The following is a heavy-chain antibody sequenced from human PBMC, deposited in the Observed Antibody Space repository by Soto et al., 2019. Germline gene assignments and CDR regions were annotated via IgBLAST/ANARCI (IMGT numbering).Heavy chain of an antibody. Sequence: QVQLVQSGAEVKKPGSSVKVSCKASGGIFSSSAFSWVRQAPGQGLEWMGGIIPLFRTPDYGQRFQGRVTISADESAGTVYREPRGLTSEDTAVYFCARAKGRKQLGGNYYYITDIWGQWTTVTVSS. D-gene: IGHD3-3*02. CDR3: ARAKGRKQLGGNYYYITDI. V-gene: IGHV1-69*12. CDR1: GGIFSSSA. CDR2: IIPLFRTP. J-gene: IGHJ6*02.